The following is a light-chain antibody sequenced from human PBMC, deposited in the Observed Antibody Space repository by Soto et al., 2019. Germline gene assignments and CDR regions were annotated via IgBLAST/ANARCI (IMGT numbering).Light chain of an antibody. V-gene: IGLV2-14*01. CDR2: EVS. CDR1: SSDIGTFKY. Sequence: QSALAQPASVSGSPGQSITISCTGTSSDIGTFKYVSWYQQHPGKAPKLLIYEVSVRPSGISGRFSGSKSGNTASLTISALRAEDEADYYCSSYRAANTEVFGTGTKLTVL. CDR3: SSYRAANTEV. J-gene: IGLJ1*01.